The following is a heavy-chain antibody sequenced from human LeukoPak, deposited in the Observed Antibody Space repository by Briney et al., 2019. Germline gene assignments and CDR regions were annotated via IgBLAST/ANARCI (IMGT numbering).Heavy chain of an antibody. CDR2: IFHSGST. CDR1: GSSISSSDW. J-gene: IGHJ4*02. CDR3: ARAPRAYCSTTGSCFQDY. Sequence: PSGTLSLTCAVSGSSISSSDWWSWVRQPPGKGLEWIGEIFHSGSTNYNPSLKSRVTMSVDKSKNQFSLNLTSVTAADTAVYFCARAPRAYCSTTGSCFQDYWGQGTLVTVSS. V-gene: IGHV4-4*02. D-gene: IGHD2-2*01.